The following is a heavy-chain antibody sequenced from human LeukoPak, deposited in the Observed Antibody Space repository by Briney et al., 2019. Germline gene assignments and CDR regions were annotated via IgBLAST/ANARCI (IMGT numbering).Heavy chain of an antibody. CDR3: ARGYCSSTSCPGELDY. CDR2: IYYSGST. V-gene: IGHV4-39*07. CDR1: GGSISSSSYY. D-gene: IGHD2-2*01. Sequence: SETLSLTCTVSGGSISSSSYYWGWIRQPPGKGLEWIGSIYYSGSTYYNPSLKSRVTISVDTSKNQFSLKLSSVTAADTAVYYCARGYCSSTSCPGELDYWGQGALVTVSS. J-gene: IGHJ4*02.